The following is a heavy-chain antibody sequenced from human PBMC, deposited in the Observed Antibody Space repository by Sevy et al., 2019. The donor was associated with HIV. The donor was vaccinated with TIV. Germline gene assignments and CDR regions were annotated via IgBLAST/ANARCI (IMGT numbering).Heavy chain of an antibody. D-gene: IGHD2-15*01. Sequence: ASVKVSCKVSGYTLTELSMHWVRQAPGKGLEWMGGFDPEDGETVYAQKFQGRVTMTEDTSTDAAYMELSSLRSEGTAVYYCAASLVVVVAATMDYWGQGTLVTVSS. CDR2: FDPEDGET. J-gene: IGHJ4*02. V-gene: IGHV1-24*01. CDR1: GYTLTELS. CDR3: AASLVVVVAATMDY.